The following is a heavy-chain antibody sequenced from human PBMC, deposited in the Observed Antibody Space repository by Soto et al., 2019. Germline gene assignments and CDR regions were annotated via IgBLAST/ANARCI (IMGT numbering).Heavy chain of an antibody. D-gene: IGHD2-15*01. Sequence: QLQLQESGPGLVKPSETLSLTCTVSGGSISSSSYYWGWIRQPPGKGLEWIGSIYYSGSTYYNPSLQSRVTISVDTSKNQFSRKLSSVTAADTAVYYCARLYYYCSGGSCYPWSFDYWGQGTLVTVSS. V-gene: IGHV4-39*01. J-gene: IGHJ4*02. CDR1: GGSISSSSYY. CDR3: ARLYYYCSGGSCYPWSFDY. CDR2: IYYSGST.